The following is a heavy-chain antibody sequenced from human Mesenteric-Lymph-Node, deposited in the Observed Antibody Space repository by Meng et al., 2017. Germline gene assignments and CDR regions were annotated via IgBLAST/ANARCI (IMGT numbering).Heavy chain of an antibody. D-gene: IGHD1-20*01. CDR3: ARVLDNWNRVDY. Sequence: GGTNYNPSLKSRVTISVDTSKNQFSLKLSSVTAADTAVYYCARVLDNWNRVDYWGQGTLVTVSS. CDR2: GGT. J-gene: IGHJ4*02. V-gene: IGHV4-34*01.